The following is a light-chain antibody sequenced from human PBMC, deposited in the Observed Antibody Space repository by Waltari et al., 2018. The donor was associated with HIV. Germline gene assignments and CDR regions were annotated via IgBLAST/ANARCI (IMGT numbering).Light chain of an antibody. J-gene: IGKJ3*01. CDR2: DSS. CDR3: QQSYRTPLT. CDR1: QTVINK. Sequence: DIQMTQSPSSLSASVGDSLTITCRASQTVINKVNWYQQKPGKAPKVLIFDSSTLQSGVPSRFSGSGSGTDFTLTISSLQPDDFASYFCQQSYRTPLTFGPGTKVDIK. V-gene: IGKV1-39*01.